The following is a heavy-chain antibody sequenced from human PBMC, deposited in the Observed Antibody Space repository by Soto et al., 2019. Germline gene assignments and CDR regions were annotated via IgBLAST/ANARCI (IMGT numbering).Heavy chain of an antibody. CDR3: ARGVPAAGTDWFDP. Sequence: SETLSLTCTVSGDSISNYYWSWIRQSAEKRLEWIGRVSSTGSSYYNPSLKSRVTISVDTSKNQVSLNLTSVTATDTAVYYCARGVPAAGTDWFDPWGQGTLVTVSS. V-gene: IGHV4-4*07. J-gene: IGHJ5*02. CDR2: VSSTGSS. D-gene: IGHD6-13*01. CDR1: GDSISNYY.